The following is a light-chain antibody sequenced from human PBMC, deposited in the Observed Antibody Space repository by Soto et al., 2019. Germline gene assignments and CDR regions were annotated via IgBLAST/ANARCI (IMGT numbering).Light chain of an antibody. CDR3: SSYTSSSLYV. J-gene: IGLJ1*01. CDR2: DVS. CDR1: SSDVGGYNY. V-gene: IGLV2-14*01. Sequence: QSALTQPASVSGSPGQSITISFTVTSSDVGGYNYVSWYQQHPGKAPKLMIYDVSNRPSGVSNRFSGSKSGNTASLTISGLQAEDEADYYCSSYTSSSLYVFGTGTKLTVL.